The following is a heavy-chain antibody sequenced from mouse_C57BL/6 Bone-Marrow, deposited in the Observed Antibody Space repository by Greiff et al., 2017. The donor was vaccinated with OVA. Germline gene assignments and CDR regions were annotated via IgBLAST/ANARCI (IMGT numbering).Heavy chain of an antibody. D-gene: IGHD1-1*01. CDR2: IWSGGST. Sequence: VQGVESGPGLVQPSQSLSITCTVSGFSFTSYGVHWVRQSPGKGLEWLGVIWSGGSTDYNAAFISRLSISKYNSKSQVFFKMNSLQADDTAIYYCASLNYCGSYAMDYWGQGTSVTVSS. J-gene: IGHJ4*01. CDR3: ASLNYCGSYAMDY. V-gene: IGHV2-2*01. CDR1: GFSFTSYG.